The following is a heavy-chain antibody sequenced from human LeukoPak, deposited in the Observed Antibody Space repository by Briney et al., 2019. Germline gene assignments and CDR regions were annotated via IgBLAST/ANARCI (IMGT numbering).Heavy chain of an antibody. D-gene: IGHD3-22*01. CDR2: ISYDGSNK. CDR1: GFTFSSYG. J-gene: IGHJ4*02. V-gene: IGHV3-30*18. Sequence: GRSLRLSCAASGFTFSSYGMHWVRQAPGKGLEWVAVISYDGSNKYYADSVKGRFTISRDNSKNTLYLQMNSLRAEDTAVYYCAKDRGYYYDSSGYHPFDYWGQGTLVTVSS. CDR3: AKDRGYYYDSSGYHPFDY.